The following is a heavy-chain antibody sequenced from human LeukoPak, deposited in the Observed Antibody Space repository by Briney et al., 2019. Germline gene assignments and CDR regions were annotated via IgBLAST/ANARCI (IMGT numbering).Heavy chain of an antibody. CDR3: ARVVLLWFGELPSAFDI. J-gene: IGHJ3*02. CDR2: IYYSGST. V-gene: IGHV4-59*01. Sequence: PSETLSLTCTVSGGSISSYYWSWIRQPPGKGLEWIGYIYYSGSTNYNPSLKSRVTISVDTSKNQFSLKLSSVTAADTAVYYCARVVLLWFGELPSAFDIWGQGTMVTVSS. D-gene: IGHD3-10*01. CDR1: GGSISSYY.